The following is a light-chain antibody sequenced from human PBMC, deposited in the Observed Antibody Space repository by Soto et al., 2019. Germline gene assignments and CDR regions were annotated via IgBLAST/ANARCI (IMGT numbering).Light chain of an antibody. Sequence: QSVLTQPPSVSGAPGQRVTISCTGSSSNIGAGYDVHWYQQLPGTAPKLLIYGNSNRPSGVPDRFSGSKSGTSASLAITGLQAEDEADYYCQYYDSSLSAYVVFGGVTKLTVL. CDR1: SSNIGAGYD. V-gene: IGLV1-40*01. CDR2: GNS. J-gene: IGLJ2*01. CDR3: QYYDSSLSAYVV.